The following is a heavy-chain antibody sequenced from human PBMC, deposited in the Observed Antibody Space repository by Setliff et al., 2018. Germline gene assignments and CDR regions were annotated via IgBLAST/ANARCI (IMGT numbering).Heavy chain of an antibody. J-gene: IGHJ5*02. D-gene: IGHD3-22*01. CDR2: VFVDGST. Sequence: TLSLTCTVSGDSISTYYWSWIRRPAGKGLEWIGRVFVDGSTSYNPSLRSRVTMSVDTSKNQFSLKLTSVTAADTAIYYCARDTSSDWAAWFDPWSQGILVTVS. V-gene: IGHV4-4*07. CDR3: ARDTSSDWAAWFDP. CDR1: GDSISTYY.